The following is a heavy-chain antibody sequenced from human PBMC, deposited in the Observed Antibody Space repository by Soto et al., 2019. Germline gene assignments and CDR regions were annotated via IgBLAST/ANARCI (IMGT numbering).Heavy chain of an antibody. J-gene: IGHJ6*02. Sequence: EVQLVESGGGLVQPGGSLRLSCAASGFTVSTHYMTWVRQAPGKGLEWVSVMVYGGSTYYADSVKGRFTISRDDSKNTLYLQMSSLRAEDTAVYYCATTGMGVTLYYYYHGMDVWGQGTTVTVSS. CDR2: MVYGGST. CDR1: GFTVSTHY. CDR3: ATTGMGVTLYYYYHGMDV. V-gene: IGHV3-66*01. D-gene: IGHD1-26*01.